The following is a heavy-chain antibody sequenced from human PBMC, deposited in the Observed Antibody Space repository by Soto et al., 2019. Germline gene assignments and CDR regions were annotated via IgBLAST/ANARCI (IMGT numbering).Heavy chain of an antibody. Sequence: QVQLVQSGAEVKKPGSSVKVSCKASGGTFSSYTISWVRQAPGQGLEWMGRIIPILGIANYAQKFQGRVTITADKSASTAYRELGSLRSEDTAVYYGASSERRLVGASMGDFDIWGQGTMVTVSS. CDR2: IIPILGIA. J-gene: IGHJ3*02. CDR1: GGTFSSYT. CDR3: ASSERRLVGASMGDFDI. V-gene: IGHV1-69*02. D-gene: IGHD1-26*01.